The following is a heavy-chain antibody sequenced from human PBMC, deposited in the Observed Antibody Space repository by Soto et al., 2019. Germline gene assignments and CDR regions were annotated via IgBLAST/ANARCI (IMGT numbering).Heavy chain of an antibody. D-gene: IGHD5-18*01. J-gene: IGHJ6*02. CDR2: IWYDGSNK. CDR1: GFTFSSYG. V-gene: IGHV3-33*01. Sequence: QVQLVESGGGVVQPGRSLRLSCAASGFTFSSYGMHWVRQAPGKGLEWVAVIWYDGSNKYYADSVTGRFTISRDNSKNTRYLQMNSRRAEDTDVYYCARDRQLWLMAYGMDVWGQGTTVTVSS. CDR3: ARDRQLWLMAYGMDV.